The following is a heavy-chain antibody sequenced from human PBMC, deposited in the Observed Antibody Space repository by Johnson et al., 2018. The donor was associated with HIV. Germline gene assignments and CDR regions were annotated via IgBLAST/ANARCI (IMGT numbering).Heavy chain of an antibody. Sequence: QVQLVESGGGVVQPGRSLRLSCAASGFTFSNYAIHWVRQAPGTGLEWVAVIAYDGANKYYADSVKGRFTISRDNSKNTLYLQMNSLRAEDTAVYYCAKSQDAYNYDDAFDVWGQGTMVTVSS. CDR3: AKSQDAYNYDDAFDV. CDR2: IAYDGANK. CDR1: GFTFSNYA. J-gene: IGHJ3*01. V-gene: IGHV3-30-3*02. D-gene: IGHD5-24*01.